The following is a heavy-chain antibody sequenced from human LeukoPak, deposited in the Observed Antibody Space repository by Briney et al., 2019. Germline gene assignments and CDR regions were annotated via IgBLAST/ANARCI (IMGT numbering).Heavy chain of an antibody. CDR2: INGDGRRT. D-gene: IGHD7-27*01. V-gene: IGHV3-74*01. J-gene: IGHJ4*02. Sequence: PGASLRLSCAASGFTFSNYWMHWVRLAPGKGLVWVSRINGDGRRTTYEDSVKGRFTISRDNARNTVFLQMNSLRAEDTAVYYCTRGGGVEPPMSDWGYWGQGTLATVSS. CDR1: GFTFSNYW. CDR3: TRGGGVEPPMSDWGY.